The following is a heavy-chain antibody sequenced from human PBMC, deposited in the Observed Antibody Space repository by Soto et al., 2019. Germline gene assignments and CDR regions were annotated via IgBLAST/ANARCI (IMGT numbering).Heavy chain of an antibody. CDR1: GGSVSNKTYY. CDR3: ARTTAVPNTLRSRYFFDY. CDR2: VYYSGTT. V-gene: IGHV4-61*01. D-gene: IGHD4-17*01. J-gene: IGHJ4*02. Sequence: PSETLSLTCSVSGGSVSNKTYYWSWIRQPTGKRLEWIGYVYYSGTTNYNPSLKSRVTISVYLSKNQFSLRLSSVTTADTALYYCARTTAVPNTLRSRYFFDYWGQGTLVTVSS.